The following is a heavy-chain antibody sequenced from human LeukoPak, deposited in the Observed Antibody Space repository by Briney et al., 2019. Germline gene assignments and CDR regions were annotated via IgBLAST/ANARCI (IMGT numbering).Heavy chain of an antibody. CDR2: ISGSSGII. V-gene: IGHV3-48*01. J-gene: IGHJ4*02. CDR3: AWPPAP. Sequence: GGSLRLSCAASGFTFNTYTMNWVRQAPGKGLEWVSYISGSSGIIDYADSVRGRFTISRDNAKNSLYLQMNSLRAEDTAVYYCAWPPAPWGQGTLVNVSS. D-gene: IGHD2-2*01. CDR1: GFTFNTYT.